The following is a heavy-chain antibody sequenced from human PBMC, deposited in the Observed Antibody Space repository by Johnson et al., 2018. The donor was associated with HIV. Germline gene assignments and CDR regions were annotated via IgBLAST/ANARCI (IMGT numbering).Heavy chain of an antibody. J-gene: IGHJ3*02. V-gene: IGHV3-30*04. CDR1: GFTFSSYA. Sequence: VQLVESGGGVVQPGRSLRLSCAASGFTFSSYAMHWVRQAPGKGLEWVAVISYDGSNKYYADSVKGRFTISRDNDKNSLYLQMNSLRAEDTAVYYCAKDQSPLMTWWDAFDIWGQGTMVTVSS. CDR3: AKDQSPLMTWWDAFDI. CDR2: ISYDGSNK. D-gene: IGHD2-8*02.